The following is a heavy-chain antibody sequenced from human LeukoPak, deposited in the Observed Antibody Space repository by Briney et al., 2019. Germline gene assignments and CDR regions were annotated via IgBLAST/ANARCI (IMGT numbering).Heavy chain of an antibody. CDR3: ASSYYYDSSGYYRNAFDI. D-gene: IGHD3-22*01. V-gene: IGHV3-7*01. CDR2: IKQDGSEK. Sequence: GGSLRLSCAASGFTFSSYRMSWVRQAPGKGLEWVANIKQDGSEKYYVDSVKGRFTISRDNAKNSLYLQMNSLRAEDTAVYYCASSYYYDSSGYYRNAFDIWGQGTMVTVSS. CDR1: GFTFSSYR. J-gene: IGHJ3*02.